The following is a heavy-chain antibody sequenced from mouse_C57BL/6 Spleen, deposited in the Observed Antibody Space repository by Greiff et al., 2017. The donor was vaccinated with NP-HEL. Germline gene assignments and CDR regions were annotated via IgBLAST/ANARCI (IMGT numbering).Heavy chain of an antibody. D-gene: IGHD2-2*01. J-gene: IGHJ2*01. V-gene: IGHV1-58*01. CDR1: GYTFTSYG. CDR3: ARSGVGYYFDY. CDR2: IYIGNGYT. Sequence: EVKVVESGAELVRPGSSVKMSCKTSGYTFTSYGINWVKQRPGQGLEWIGYIYIGNGYTEYNEKFKGKATLTSDTSSSTAYMQLSSLASEASAIYFCARSGVGYYFDYWGQGTTLTVSS.